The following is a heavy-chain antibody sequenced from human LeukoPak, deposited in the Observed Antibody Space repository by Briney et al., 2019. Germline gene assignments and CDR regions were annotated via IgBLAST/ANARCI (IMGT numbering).Heavy chain of an antibody. CDR1: GGSISSSY. CDR2: IYYSGGT. D-gene: IGHD6-19*01. Sequence: PSETLSLTCTVSGGSISSSYWSWIRQPQGKELEWIGYIYYSGGTNYNPSLKSRVTISVDTSQNQFSLNLSSVTAADTAVYYCARGSYSSGWYRDDYWGQGTLVTVSS. CDR3: ARGSYSSGWYRDDY. J-gene: IGHJ4*02. V-gene: IGHV4-59*01.